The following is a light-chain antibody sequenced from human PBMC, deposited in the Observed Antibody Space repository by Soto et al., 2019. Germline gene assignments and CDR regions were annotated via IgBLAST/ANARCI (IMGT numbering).Light chain of an antibody. CDR3: QHRGRWPRT. CDR1: QSVNDY. J-gene: IGKJ2*01. V-gene: IGKV3-11*01. Sequence: EIVLTQSPATLSLSPGERATLSCRASQSVNDYLAWYQQKPGQAPRLLIYGASNRATGIPLRFSGSGSGTDFTHTISSLEPEDFAVYYCQHRGRWPRTFGQGTKLEIK. CDR2: GAS.